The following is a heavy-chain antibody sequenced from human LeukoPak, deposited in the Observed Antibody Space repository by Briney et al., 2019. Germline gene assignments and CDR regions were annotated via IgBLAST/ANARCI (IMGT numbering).Heavy chain of an antibody. D-gene: IGHD6-13*01. CDR3: ARGVYIAAAHYGY. CDR1: GGSISHYF. J-gene: IGHJ4*02. V-gene: IGHV4-59*08. Sequence: SETLSLTCTVSGGSISHYFWSWIRQPPGKALEWIGYIYYSGSTNYNPSLKSRVTISVDTSKNQFSLKLSSVTAADTAVYYCARGVYIAAAHYGYWGQGTLVTVSS. CDR2: IYYSGST.